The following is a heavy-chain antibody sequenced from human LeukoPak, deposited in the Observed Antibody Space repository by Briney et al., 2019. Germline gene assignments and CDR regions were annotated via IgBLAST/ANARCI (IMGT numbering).Heavy chain of an antibody. J-gene: IGHJ4*02. CDR3: ARGRDYGDYVLGVDY. CDR2: INHSGST. CDR1: GGSFSGYY. V-gene: IGHV4-34*01. Sequence: PSETLSLTCAVYGGSFSGYYWSWIRQPPGKGLEWIGEINHSGSTNYNPSLKSRVTISVDTSKNQFSLKLSSVTAADTAVYYCARGRDYGDYVLGVDYWGQGTLVTVSS. D-gene: IGHD4-17*01.